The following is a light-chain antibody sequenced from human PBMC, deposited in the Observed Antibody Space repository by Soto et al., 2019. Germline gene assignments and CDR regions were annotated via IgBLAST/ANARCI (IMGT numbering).Light chain of an antibody. CDR3: AAWHDTLSGHV. J-gene: IGLJ1*01. CDR1: TSNIGHNP. CDR2: NND. Sequence: QSVLTQPPSASGTPGQRVTISCSGSTSNIGHNPVRWYQQLPGTAPKLLIYNNDQRPSGAPARFSGSKSGTSASLAISGLQSEDEADYYCAAWHDTLSGHVFGTGTKVTVL. V-gene: IGLV1-44*01.